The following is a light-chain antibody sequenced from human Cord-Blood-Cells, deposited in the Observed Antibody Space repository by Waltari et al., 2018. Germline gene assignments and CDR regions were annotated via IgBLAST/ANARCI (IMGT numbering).Light chain of an antibody. V-gene: IGKV1-39*01. CDR2: AAS. CDR1: QSISSY. J-gene: IGKJ1*01. CDR3: QQSYSTWT. Sequence: DIQMTQSPSSLSASVGDTVTITCRASQSISSYLNLYQPKPGKAPKLLIDAASSLQSGVPSRFSGSGSGLDFTLTISSLQAYEVATYYQQQSYSTWTFGQGTKVEIK.